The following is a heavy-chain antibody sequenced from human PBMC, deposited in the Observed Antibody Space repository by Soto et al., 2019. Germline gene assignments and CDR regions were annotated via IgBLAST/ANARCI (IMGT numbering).Heavy chain of an antibody. V-gene: IGHV4-30-2*01. CDR2: ISHTGST. J-gene: IGHJ5*02. Sequence: QLQLQESGSGLVKPSQTLSLTCAVSGGSISSCNSYSWSWIRQPLGKGLEWIVSISHTGSTSYNPSRNGRVSISVDKAKNQFSLKLSSVTAAAMAVYFCARAVAPYLGTWFDPLGQGTLGSVSS. D-gene: IGHD3-16*01. CDR3: ARAVAPYLGTWFDP. CDR1: GGSISSCNSYS.